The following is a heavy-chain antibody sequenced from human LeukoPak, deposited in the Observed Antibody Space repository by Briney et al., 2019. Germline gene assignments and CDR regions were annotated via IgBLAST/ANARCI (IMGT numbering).Heavy chain of an antibody. V-gene: IGHV1-2*04. CDR1: GYTFTGYY. CDR3: ARAGSYYDFWSGYYMGGYLDY. D-gene: IGHD3-3*01. Sequence: GASVKVSCKASGYTFTGYYMHWVRQAPGQGLEWMGWINPNSGGTNYAQKFQGWVTMTRDTSISTAYMELSRLRSDDTAVYYCARAGSYYDFWSGYYMGGYLDYWGQGTLVTVSS. CDR2: INPNSGGT. J-gene: IGHJ4*02.